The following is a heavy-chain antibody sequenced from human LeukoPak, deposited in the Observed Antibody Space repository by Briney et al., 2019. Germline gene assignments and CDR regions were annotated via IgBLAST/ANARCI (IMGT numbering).Heavy chain of an antibody. J-gene: IGHJ3*02. CDR2: INPSGGST. CDR3: ASTLDLRNAFDI. CDR1: GYTFTSYY. Sequence: ASVKVSCKASGYTFTSYYMHWVRQAPGQGLEWMGIINPSGGSTSYAQKFQGRVTMTRNTSISTAYMELSSLRSEDTAVYYCASTLDLRNAFDIWGQGTMVTVSS. V-gene: IGHV1-46*01. D-gene: IGHD3/OR15-3a*01.